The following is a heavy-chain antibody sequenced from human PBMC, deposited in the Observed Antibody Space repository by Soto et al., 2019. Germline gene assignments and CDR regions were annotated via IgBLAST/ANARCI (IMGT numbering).Heavy chain of an antibody. CDR1: GGSISSSSYY. CDR3: ARHVRLAAAGRLLYYGMDG. V-gene: IGHV4-39*01. D-gene: IGHD6-13*01. CDR2: IYYSGST. J-gene: IGHJ6*02. Sequence: SETLSLTCTVSGGSISSSSYYWGWIRQPPGKGLEWIGSIYYSGSTYYNPSLKSRVTISVDTSKNQFSLKLSSVTAADTAVYYCARHVRLAAAGRLLYYGMDGRAQRTTDTGSS.